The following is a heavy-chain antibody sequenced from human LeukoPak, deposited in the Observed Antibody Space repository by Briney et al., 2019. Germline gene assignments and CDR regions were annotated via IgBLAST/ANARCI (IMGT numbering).Heavy chain of an antibody. V-gene: IGHV3-7*04. Sequence: GRSLRLSCAASGFSFSNYGMHWVRQAPGKGLEWVANIKQDGSEKYYVDSVKGRFTISRDNAKNSLYLQMNSLRAEDTAVYYCARGTIAAPWGQGTLVTVSS. D-gene: IGHD6-13*01. CDR3: ARGTIAAP. CDR1: GFSFSNYG. CDR2: IKQDGSEK. J-gene: IGHJ4*02.